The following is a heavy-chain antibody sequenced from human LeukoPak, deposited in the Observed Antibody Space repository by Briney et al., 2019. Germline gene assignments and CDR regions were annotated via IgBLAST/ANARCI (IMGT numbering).Heavy chain of an antibody. J-gene: IGHJ4*02. V-gene: IGHV3-23*05. CDR3: ARSVPDYTRFDY. CDR2: FKTKYNQV. CDR1: GFTFSDYA. D-gene: IGHD4-11*01. Sequence: GGSLRLSCVASGFTFSDYAMNWVRQAPGKGLEWVSTFKTKYNQVYYAESVRGRFTISTDNSKNTVYLQMNSLRAEDTALYYCARSVPDYTRFDYWGQGALVTVSS.